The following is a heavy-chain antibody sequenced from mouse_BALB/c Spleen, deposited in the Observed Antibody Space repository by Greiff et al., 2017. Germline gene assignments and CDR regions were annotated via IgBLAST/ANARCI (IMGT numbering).Heavy chain of an antibody. Sequence: EVKLVESGGGLVQPGGSLKLSCAASGFTFSSYTMSWVRQTPEKRLEWVAYISNGGGSTYYPDTVKGRFTISRDNAKNTLYLQMSSLKSEDTAMYYCARHDGAMDYWGQGTSVTVSS. CDR3: ARHDGAMDY. CDR2: ISNGGGST. V-gene: IGHV5-12-2*01. CDR1: GFTFSSYT. J-gene: IGHJ4*01.